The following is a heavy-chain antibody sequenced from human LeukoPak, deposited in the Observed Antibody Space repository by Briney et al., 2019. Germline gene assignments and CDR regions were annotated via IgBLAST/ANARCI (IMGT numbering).Heavy chain of an antibody. J-gene: IGHJ4*02. D-gene: IGHD5-24*01. CDR2: ISESCAST. CDR1: AFTFNTFDNFA. CDR3: AKESGRDGPGG. V-gene: IGHV3-23*01. Sequence: GGSLRLSCSASAFTFNTFDNFAMNWVRQAPGKGLEWVAAISESCASTYYAASVKCRFTISRDNSENTLYLQMNSLRAEDTAVYYCAKESGRDGPGGWGQGTLVTVSS.